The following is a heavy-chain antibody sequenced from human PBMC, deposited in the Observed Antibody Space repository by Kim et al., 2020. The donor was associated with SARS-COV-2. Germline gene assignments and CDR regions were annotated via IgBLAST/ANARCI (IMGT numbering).Heavy chain of an antibody. CDR3: ARDYNFNTNFDL. V-gene: IGHV4-4*06. J-gene: IGHJ4*02. Sequence: YNPSLKSRVTMSVDTSKNQFSLKLSSVTAADTAVYFCARDYNFNTNFDLWGQGTMVTVSS. D-gene: IGHD3-3*01.